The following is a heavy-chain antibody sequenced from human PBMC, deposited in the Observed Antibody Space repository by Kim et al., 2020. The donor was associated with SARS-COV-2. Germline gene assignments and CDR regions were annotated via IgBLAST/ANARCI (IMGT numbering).Heavy chain of an antibody. J-gene: IGHJ4*01. CDR2: IHSGGNT. CDR3: WRNRGEGDPAD. CDR1: GFAVSSND. V-gene: IGHV3-53*01. D-gene: IGHD3-10*01. Sequence: GGSLRLSCAASGFAVSSNDMSWVRQAPGKGLEWVSVIHSGGNTNYSDYAKGRLTITSSNSNNTIYYHLNNLITEDTATFYCWRNRGEGDPADCGQ.